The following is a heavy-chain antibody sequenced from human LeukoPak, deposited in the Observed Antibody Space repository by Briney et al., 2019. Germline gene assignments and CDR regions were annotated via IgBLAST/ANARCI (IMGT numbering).Heavy chain of an antibody. D-gene: IGHD6-19*01. Sequence: PGGSLRLSCAASGFTFDDYATHWVRQAPGKGLEWVSLISGDGGGTYYADSVKGRFTISRDNSKSSLYLQMNSLRTEDTALYYCAKVGGTDAFDIWGQGTVVTVSS. CDR3: AKVGGTDAFDI. CDR2: ISGDGGGT. V-gene: IGHV3-43*02. CDR1: GFTFDDYA. J-gene: IGHJ3*02.